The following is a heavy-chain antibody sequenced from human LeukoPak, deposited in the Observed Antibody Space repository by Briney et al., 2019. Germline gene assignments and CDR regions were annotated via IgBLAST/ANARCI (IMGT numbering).Heavy chain of an antibody. Sequence: GGSLRLSCAASGFTFNNYAMSWVRQAPGKGLEWVSTISGSGDNTYYADSVKGRFTISRDNSKNTLYLQMSSLRAEDTAVYYCANDFDYWGQGTLVTVSS. CDR2: ISGSGDNT. CDR3: ANDFDY. J-gene: IGHJ4*02. CDR1: GFTFNNYA. V-gene: IGHV3-23*01.